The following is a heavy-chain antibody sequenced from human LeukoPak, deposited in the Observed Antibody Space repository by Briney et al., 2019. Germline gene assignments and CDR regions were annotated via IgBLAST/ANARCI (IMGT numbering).Heavy chain of an antibody. CDR2: IIPIFGTA. CDR1: GGTFSSYA. D-gene: IGHD2-2*01. J-gene: IGHJ5*02. CDR3: ARGRFVVVPAATEFDP. Sequence: ASVKVSCKASGGTFSSYAISWVRQAPGQGLEWMGRIIPIFGTANYAQKFQGRVTITADKSTSTAYMDLSRLRSDDTAVYYCARGRFVVVPAATEFDPWGQGTLATVSS. V-gene: IGHV1-69*06.